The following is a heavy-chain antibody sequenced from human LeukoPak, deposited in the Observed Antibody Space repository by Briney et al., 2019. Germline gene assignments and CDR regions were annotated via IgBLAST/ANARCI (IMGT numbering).Heavy chain of an antibody. D-gene: IGHD3-3*01. V-gene: IGHV1-69*13. Sequence: VASVKVSCKASGYTFTSYGISWVRQAPGQGLEWMGGIIPIFGTANYAQKFQGRVTITADESTSTAYMELSSLRSEDTAVYYCASTPYYDFWSGYYTYFDYWGQGTLVTVSS. J-gene: IGHJ4*02. CDR3: ASTPYYDFWSGYYTYFDY. CDR2: IIPIFGTA. CDR1: GYTFTSYG.